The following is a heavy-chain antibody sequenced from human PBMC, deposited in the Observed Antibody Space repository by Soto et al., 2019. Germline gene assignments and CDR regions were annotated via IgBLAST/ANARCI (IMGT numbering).Heavy chain of an antibody. D-gene: IGHD3-10*01. J-gene: IGHJ6*02. CDR2: ISYDGSNK. V-gene: IGHV3-30-3*01. CDR1: GFTFSSYA. Sequence: QVQLVESGGGVVQPGRSLRLSCAASGFTFSSYAMHWVRQAPGKGLEWVAVISYDGSNKYYADSVKGRFTISRDNSKNTLYLQKISLRSEDTAVYYCARGGSERYITHFRTVDYYYFYCMDVWGQGTTVTVSS. CDR3: ARGGSERYITHFRTVDYYYFYCMDV.